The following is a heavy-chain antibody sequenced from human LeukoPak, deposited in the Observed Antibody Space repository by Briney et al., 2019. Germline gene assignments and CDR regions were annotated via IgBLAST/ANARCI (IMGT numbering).Heavy chain of an antibody. CDR2: IYTSGST. CDR1: GGSISSYY. D-gene: IGHD3-22*01. CDR3: ARDTYYYDSRGYYYVGAFDI. V-gene: IGHV4-4*07. Sequence: SETLSLTCPVSGGSISSYYWSWIRPPAGKGLEWIGRIYTSGSTNYNPSLKSRVTMSVDTSKNQFSLKLSSVTAADTAVYYCARDTYYYDSRGYYYVGAFDIWGQGTMVTVSS. J-gene: IGHJ3*02.